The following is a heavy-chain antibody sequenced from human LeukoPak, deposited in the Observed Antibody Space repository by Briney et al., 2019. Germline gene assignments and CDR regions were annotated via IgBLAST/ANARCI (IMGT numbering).Heavy chain of an antibody. CDR3: ARDLAYGDPPRGFDP. D-gene: IGHD4-17*01. Sequence: ASVKVSCKASGYTFTGYYMYWVRQAPGQGLEWMGWINPNSGGTNYAQKFQGRVTMTRDTSISTAYMELSRLRSDDTAVYFCARDLAYGDPPRGFDPWGQGTLVTVSS. CDR2: INPNSGGT. CDR1: GYTFTGYY. J-gene: IGHJ5*02. V-gene: IGHV1-2*02.